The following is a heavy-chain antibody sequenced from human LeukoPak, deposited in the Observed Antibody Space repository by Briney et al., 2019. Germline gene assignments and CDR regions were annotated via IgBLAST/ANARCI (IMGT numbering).Heavy chain of an antibody. D-gene: IGHD4-17*01. J-gene: IGHJ4*02. V-gene: IGHV3-48*03. CDR1: GFTFSSYE. CDR2: ISSSGSTI. Sequence: QPGGSLRLSCAASGFTFSSYEMNWVRQAPGKGLEWVSYISSSGSTIYYADSVKGRFTISRDNAKNSLYLQMNSLRAEDTAVYYCARGDDYGVFDYWGQGTLVTASS. CDR3: ARGDDYGVFDY.